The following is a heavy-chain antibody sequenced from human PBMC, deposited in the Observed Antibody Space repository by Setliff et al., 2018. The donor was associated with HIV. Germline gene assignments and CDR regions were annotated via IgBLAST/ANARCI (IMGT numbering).Heavy chain of an antibody. CDR3: ARSQETSVAATEI. CDR2: LYIRTGTT. Sequence: SQTLSLTCAVXGASISDGTFYWSWIRQPAGKGLEWIGHLYIRTGTTNYSPPLKGRVTISLDTSNNQFSLSLSSVTASDTAVYFCARSQETSVAATEIWGQGTMGTVS. J-gene: IGHJ3*02. D-gene: IGHD2-15*01. V-gene: IGHV4-61*09. CDR1: GASISDGTFY.